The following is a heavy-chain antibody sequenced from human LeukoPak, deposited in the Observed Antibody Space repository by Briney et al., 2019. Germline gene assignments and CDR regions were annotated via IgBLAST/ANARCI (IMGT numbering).Heavy chain of an antibody. CDR1: GFTFSSYS. J-gene: IGHJ3*02. V-gene: IGHV3-21*01. CDR2: ISSSSSYI. CDR3: AKDPAARPLRLITDDALDI. Sequence: GGSLRLSCAASGFTFSSYSMNWVRQAPGKGLEWVSSISSSSSYIYYADSVQGRFTISRDNSKKTLYLQMNSLRAEDTAVYYCAKDPAARPLRLITDDALDIWGQGTMVTVSS. D-gene: IGHD2-21*02.